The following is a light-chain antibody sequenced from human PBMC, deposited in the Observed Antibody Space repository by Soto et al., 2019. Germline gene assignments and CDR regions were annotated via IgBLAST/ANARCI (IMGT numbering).Light chain of an antibody. CDR2: GAS. V-gene: IGKV3-20*01. Sequence: EIVLTQSPATLSLYPWERATLSCRASQSVSSSYLAWYQQKPGQPPRLLIYGASSRATGIPDRFSGSGSGTDFTLTISRLEPEDFAVFYSQHYHSLPITFGQGTRLEIK. CDR3: QHYHSLPIT. J-gene: IGKJ5*01. CDR1: QSVSSSY.